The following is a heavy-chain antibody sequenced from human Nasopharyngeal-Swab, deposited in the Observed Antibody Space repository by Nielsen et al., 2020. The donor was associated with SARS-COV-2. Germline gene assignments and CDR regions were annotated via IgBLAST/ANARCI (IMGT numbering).Heavy chain of an antibody. CDR2: ISSSGSTI. CDR3: ARGHYYDSSGYYYYGMDV. D-gene: IGHD3-22*01. CDR1: GFTFSSYA. V-gene: IGHV3-48*04. Sequence: GESLKISCAASGFTFSSYAMSWVRQAPGKGLEWVSYISSSGSTIYYADSVKGRFTISRDNAKNSLYLQMNSLRAEDTALYHCARGHYYDSSGYYYYGMDVWGQGTTVTVSS. J-gene: IGHJ6*02.